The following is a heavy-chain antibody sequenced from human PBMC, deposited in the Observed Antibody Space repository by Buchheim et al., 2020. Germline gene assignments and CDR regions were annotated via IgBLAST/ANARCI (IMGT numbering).Heavy chain of an antibody. Sequence: VQLLESGGGLVQPGGSLRLSCAASGITFRRYAMTWVRQAPGKGLEWVSAISGPGDSTYYAESVKGRFTISRDNSKNTVFLQMNSLTAEDTALYYCAKDITGASVYYYYGMDVWGQGTT. V-gene: IGHV3-23*01. CDR2: ISGPGDST. D-gene: IGHD1-20*01. CDR3: AKDITGASVYYYYGMDV. J-gene: IGHJ6*02. CDR1: GITFRRYA.